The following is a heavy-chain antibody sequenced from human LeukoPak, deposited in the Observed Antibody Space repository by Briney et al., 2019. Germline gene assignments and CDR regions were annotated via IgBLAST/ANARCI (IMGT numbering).Heavy chain of an antibody. J-gene: IGHJ6*02. CDR3: ARHGYCSGVTCYSNYYYAMDV. D-gene: IGHD2-15*01. V-gene: IGHV4-59*08. CDR1: GGSISGYY. Sequence: SETLSLTCTVSGGSISGYYWSWIRQPPGKGLEWIGYIYYSGSTNYNPSLKSRVTISVDTSKNQFSLKLSSVTAADTAVYYCARHGYCSGVTCYSNYYYAMDVWGQGTTATVSS. CDR2: IYYSGST.